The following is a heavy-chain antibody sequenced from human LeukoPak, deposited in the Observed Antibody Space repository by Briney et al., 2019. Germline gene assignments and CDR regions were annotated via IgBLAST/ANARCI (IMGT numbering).Heavy chain of an antibody. V-gene: IGHV4-4*07. D-gene: IGHD3-3*01. CDR3: ARSRGLSISAVVEMDV. Sequence: PSETLSLTCSVSGASITPDYWSWIRQPAGRGLEWIGRTYNSGSTDYNPSLKSQVTIPVDTSKNQFSLMLTSVTAADTAVYYCARSRGLSISAVVEMDVWGPGTTVTVS. CDR1: GASITPDY. CDR2: TYNSGST. J-gene: IGHJ6*02.